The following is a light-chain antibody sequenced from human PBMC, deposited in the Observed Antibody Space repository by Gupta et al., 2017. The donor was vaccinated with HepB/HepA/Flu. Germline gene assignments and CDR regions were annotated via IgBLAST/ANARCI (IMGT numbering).Light chain of an antibody. CDR2: DVS. CDR3: CSYAASYTYV. CDR1: SIDVGGYKY. Sequence: QSALTQPLSVSGSPGPSVTISCTGTSIDVGGYKYVSCYHQHPDNATKLMIYDVSRRPAGVTGRFSGSKSGNTASLTISGLQAEDEDDYYCCSYAASYTYVFGSGTKVTVL. J-gene: IGLJ1*01. V-gene: IGLV2-11*01.